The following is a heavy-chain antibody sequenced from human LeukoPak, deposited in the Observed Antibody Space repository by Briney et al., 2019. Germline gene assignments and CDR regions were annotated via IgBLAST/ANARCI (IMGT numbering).Heavy chain of an antibody. J-gene: IGHJ4*02. V-gene: IGHV1-69*04. CDR1: GGTFSSYA. D-gene: IGHD2-15*01. CDR2: IIPILGIA. CDR3: VRIYCSGGSCYLRDY. Sequence: SVKVSCKASGGTFSSYAISWVRQAPGQGLQWMGRIIPILGIANYAQKFQGRVTITADKSTSTAYMELSSLRPEDTAVYYCVRIYCSGGSCYLRDYWGQGTLVTVSS.